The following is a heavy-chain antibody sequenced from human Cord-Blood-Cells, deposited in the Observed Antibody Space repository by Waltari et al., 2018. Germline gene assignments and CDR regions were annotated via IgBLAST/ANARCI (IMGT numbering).Heavy chain of an antibody. D-gene: IGHD6-6*01. J-gene: IGHJ6*02. CDR2: SNPSGGST. V-gene: IGHV1-46*01. Sequence: QVQLVPSGAEVKKPGASVKVSCKASGYTFTSYYMHWVRQAPGTGLEWMGISNPSGGSTSYAQKFQGRVTMTRDTSTSTVYMELSSLRSEDTAVYYCARDLNPYSSSGGDYYYYGMDVWGQGTTVTVSS. CDR3: ARDLNPYSSSGGDYYYYGMDV. CDR1: GYTFTSYY.